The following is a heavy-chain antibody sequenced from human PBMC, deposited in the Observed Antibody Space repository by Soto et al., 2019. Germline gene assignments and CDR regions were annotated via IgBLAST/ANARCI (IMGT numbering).Heavy chain of an antibody. D-gene: IGHD3-9*01. CDR1: GYSFTSYW. CDR2: IYPGDSDT. CDR3: ATPPYYDILTGYYPFFDY. J-gene: IGHJ4*02. Sequence: GESLKISCKGSGYSFTSYWIGWVRQMPGKGLEWMGIIYPGDSDTRYSPSFQGQVTISADKSISTAYLQWSSLKASDTAMYYCATPPYYDILTGYYPFFDYWGQGTLVTVSS. V-gene: IGHV5-51*01.